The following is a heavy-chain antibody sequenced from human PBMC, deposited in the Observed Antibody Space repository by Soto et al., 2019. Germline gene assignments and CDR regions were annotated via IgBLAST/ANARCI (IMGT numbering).Heavy chain of an antibody. V-gene: IGHV1-69*13. CDR1: GGTFSSYA. D-gene: IGHD4-4*01. CDR2: IIPIFGTA. CDR3: ARGTTYVNL. J-gene: IGHJ6*02. Sequence: PVKVSCKASGGTFSSYAISWVRQAHGQGLEWMGGIIPIFGTANYAHKFQARVPITADESPSTAYTELSSLRSEDTAVDYRARGTTYVNLWGQGTTVTVS.